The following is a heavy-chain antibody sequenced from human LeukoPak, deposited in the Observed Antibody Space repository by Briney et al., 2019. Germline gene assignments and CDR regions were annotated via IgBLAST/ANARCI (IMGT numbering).Heavy chain of an antibody. D-gene: IGHD5-18*01. CDR2: IIPIFGTA. CDR3: ATDSGYSYGFNWFDP. CDR1: GGTFSSYA. J-gene: IGHJ5*02. V-gene: IGHV1-69*05. Sequence: SVKVSCKASGGTFSSYAISWVRQAPGQGLEWMGRIIPIFGTANYAQKFQGRVTITTDESTSTAYMELSSLRSEDTAVYYCATDSGYSYGFNWFDPWGQGTLVTVSS.